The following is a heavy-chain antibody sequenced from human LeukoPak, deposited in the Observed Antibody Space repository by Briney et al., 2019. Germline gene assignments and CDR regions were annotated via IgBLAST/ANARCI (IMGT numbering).Heavy chain of an antibody. J-gene: IGHJ3*02. CDR1: GYSFTNYW. Sequence: KGGESLKISCKGSGYSFTNYWIGWVRQMPGKGLEWMGIIYPGDSDTRYSPSFQGQVTISADKSITTAYLQWSSLKASDTAMYYCARGYDSSWGAFGIWGQGTVVTVSS. CDR3: ARGYDSSWGAFGI. CDR2: IYPGDSDT. D-gene: IGHD3-22*01. V-gene: IGHV5-51*01.